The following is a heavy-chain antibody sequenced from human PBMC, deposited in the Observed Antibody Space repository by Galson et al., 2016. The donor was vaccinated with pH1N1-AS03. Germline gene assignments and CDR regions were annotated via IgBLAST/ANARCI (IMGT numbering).Heavy chain of an antibody. J-gene: IGHJ6*02. Sequence: SLRLSCAASGFTFRSFGMHWVRQAPGKGLEWVAVIWYDGSKEEYADSMKGRFTISRDNSKNTLFLQMKSLGVENTAVYYCARPAHDFGRPYHMDVWGQGTTVTVSS. V-gene: IGHV3-33*01. CDR2: IWYDGSKE. CDR1: GFTFRSFG. CDR3: ARPAHDFGRPYHMDV. D-gene: IGHD3/OR15-3a*01.